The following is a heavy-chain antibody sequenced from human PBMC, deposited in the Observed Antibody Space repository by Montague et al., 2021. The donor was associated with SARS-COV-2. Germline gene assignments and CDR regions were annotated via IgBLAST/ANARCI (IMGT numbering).Heavy chain of an antibody. CDR3: AKDRGSVGDTFFDY. V-gene: IGHV3-23*01. Sequence: SLRLSCAASGFAFGGYDMSWVRQAPGKGLDYVSTIKGNSPGTYYADSVKGRFTISRDNSKNTLYLQMNSLRAEDTAVYYCAKDRGSVGDTFFDYWGQGTRVTDAS. CDR1: GFAFGGYD. CDR2: IKGNSPGT. J-gene: IGHJ4*02. D-gene: IGHD1-26*01.